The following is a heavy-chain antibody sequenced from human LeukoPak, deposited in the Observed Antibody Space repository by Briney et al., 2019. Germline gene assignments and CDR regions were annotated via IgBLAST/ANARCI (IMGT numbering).Heavy chain of an antibody. V-gene: IGHV4-34*01. D-gene: IGHD2-2*01. CDR2: INHSGST. CDR1: GGSFSGYY. Sequence: PSETLSLTCAVYGGSFSGYYWSWIRQPPGKGLEWIGEINHSGSTNYNPSLKSRVTISVDTSKNQFSLKLSFVTAADTAVYYCARGRGIVVGYNWFDPWGQGTLVTVSS. CDR3: ARGRGIVVGYNWFDP. J-gene: IGHJ5*02.